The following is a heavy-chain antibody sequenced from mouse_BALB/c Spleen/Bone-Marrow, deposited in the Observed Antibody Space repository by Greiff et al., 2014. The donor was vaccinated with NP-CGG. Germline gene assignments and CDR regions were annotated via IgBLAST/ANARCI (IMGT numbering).Heavy chain of an antibody. J-gene: IGHJ4*01. Sequence: QVHVKQSGPGLVAPSQSLSITCTVSGFSLTNYGVHWVRQPPGKGLEWLGVIWADGSTNYNSALMSRLSISKDNSKSQVSFKMNSLHTDDTAMYYCARITTATGAMDYWGQGTSVTVSS. V-gene: IGHV2-9*02. CDR1: GFSLTNYG. D-gene: IGHD1-2*01. CDR2: IWADGST. CDR3: ARITTATGAMDY.